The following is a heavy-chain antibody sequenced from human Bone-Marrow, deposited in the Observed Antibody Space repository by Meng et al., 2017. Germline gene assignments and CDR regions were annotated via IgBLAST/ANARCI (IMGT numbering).Heavy chain of an antibody. V-gene: IGHV1-18*01. Sequence: ASVKVSCKASGYTFTSYAMNWVRQAPGQGLEWMGWISAYNGNTNYEQKLQGRVTMTTDTSTSTAYMELRSLRSDDTAVYYCARDADDYSSSSGNRYWGQGTLVTVSS. CDR1: GYTFTSYA. J-gene: IGHJ4*02. D-gene: IGHD6-6*01. CDR3: ARDADDYSSSSGNRY. CDR2: ISAYNGNT.